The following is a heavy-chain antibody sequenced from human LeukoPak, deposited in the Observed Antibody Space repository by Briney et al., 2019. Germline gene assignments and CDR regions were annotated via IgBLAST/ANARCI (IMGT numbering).Heavy chain of an antibody. V-gene: IGHV3-11*01. CDR1: GFTFSDYN. CDR3: ARGQSRFDY. Sequence: GGSLRLSCAASGFTFSDYNMRWIRQAPGKGLEWVSSISRSGSTKYYADSVKGRFTISRDNAKNSLFLQMNSLRAEDTAVYYCARGQSRFDYWGQGTLVTVSS. J-gene: IGHJ4*02. CDR2: ISRSGSTK.